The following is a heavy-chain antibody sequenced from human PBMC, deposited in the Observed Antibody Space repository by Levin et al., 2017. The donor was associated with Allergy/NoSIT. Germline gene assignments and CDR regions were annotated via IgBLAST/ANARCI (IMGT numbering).Heavy chain of an antibody. D-gene: IGHD3-10*01. CDR1: GFTFDDYA. CDR2: ISCNSGSI. J-gene: IGHJ3*02. CDR3: ARDNIGLPDAFDI. V-gene: IGHV3-9*01. Sequence: SLKISCAASGFTFDDYAMHWVRQAPGKGLEWVSGISCNSGSIGYADSVKGRFTISRDNAKNPLYLQMNSLRTEDTALYYCARDNIGLPDAFDIWGQGTMVIVSS.